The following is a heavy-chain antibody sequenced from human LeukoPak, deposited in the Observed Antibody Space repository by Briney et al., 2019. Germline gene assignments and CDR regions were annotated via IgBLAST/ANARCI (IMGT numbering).Heavy chain of an antibody. Sequence: PSETLSLTCAVSGGSIRSNNWWGWVRQPPGQGLAWIGEIYHSGSPNYNPSLKSRVTISVDKSRNHFSLNLSSVTAADTAVYYCARVNINNWHSCDYWGQGTLVTVSS. V-gene: IGHV4-4*02. D-gene: IGHD1-1*01. J-gene: IGHJ4*02. CDR1: GGSIRSNNW. CDR3: ARVNINNWHSCDY. CDR2: IYHSGSP.